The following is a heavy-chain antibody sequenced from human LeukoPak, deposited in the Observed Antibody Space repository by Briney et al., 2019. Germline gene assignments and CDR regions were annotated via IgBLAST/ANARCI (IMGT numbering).Heavy chain of an antibody. CDR3: ASPWGYGSGI. Sequence: SETLSLTCAVYGGSFSGYYWSWIRQPPGKGLEWIGEINHSGSTNYNPSLKSRVTISVDTSKKLFSLKLGSVTAADTAMYYCASPWGYGSGIWGQGTLVTVSS. CDR1: GGSFSGYY. V-gene: IGHV4-34*01. J-gene: IGHJ4*02. CDR2: INHSGST. D-gene: IGHD3-10*01.